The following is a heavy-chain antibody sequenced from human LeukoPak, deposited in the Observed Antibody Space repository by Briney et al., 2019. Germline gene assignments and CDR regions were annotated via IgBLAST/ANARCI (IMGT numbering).Heavy chain of an antibody. D-gene: IGHD6-13*01. J-gene: IGHJ4*02. CDR3: ARDQMNIAAAGAYFDY. Sequence: ASVKVSCKASGYTFTSFGISWVRQAPGQGLEWMGWIRAYNGNTKYGQKLQGRVTMTTDTSTSTAYMELRSLRSDDAAVYYCARDQMNIAAAGAYFDYWGQGTLVTVSS. CDR2: IRAYNGNT. CDR1: GYTFTSFG. V-gene: IGHV1-18*01.